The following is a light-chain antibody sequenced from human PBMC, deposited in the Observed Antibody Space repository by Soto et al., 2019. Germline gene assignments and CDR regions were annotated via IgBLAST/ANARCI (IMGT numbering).Light chain of an antibody. V-gene: IGKV1-6*01. CDR2: AAS. Sequence: IQMTQSPSSRSASVGDRVTITCRASQGIRDELGWYQQKAGKAPNLLISAASRLQSGVPSRFSGRGSGTDFTLTISSLQPEDFATYYCLQDYDYPRTFGQGTKVDIK. CDR1: QGIRDE. J-gene: IGKJ1*01. CDR3: LQDYDYPRT.